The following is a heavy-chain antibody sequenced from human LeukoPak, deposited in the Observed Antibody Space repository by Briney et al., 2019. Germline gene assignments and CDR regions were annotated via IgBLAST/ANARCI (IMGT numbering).Heavy chain of an antibody. CDR3: ARHVSGIYGSRGDFDY. D-gene: IGHD3-10*01. CDR2: IHSNGGT. V-gene: IGHV4-59*08. CDR1: GGSISSYY. Sequence: SETLSLTCTVSGGSISSYYWSWIRQPPGKGLEWIGYIHSNGGTRYNPALKSRVTMSVDTSNNQFSLKLDSVTAADTAVFYCARHVSGIYGSRGDFDYWGQGTLVTVSS. J-gene: IGHJ4*02.